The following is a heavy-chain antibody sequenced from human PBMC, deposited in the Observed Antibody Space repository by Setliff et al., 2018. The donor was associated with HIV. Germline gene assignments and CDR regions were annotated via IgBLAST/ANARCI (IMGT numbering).Heavy chain of an antibody. CDR1: DGSFSGYY. CDR3: VRQGAVTGHSFDA. J-gene: IGHJ4*02. V-gene: IGHV4-34*01. CDR2: INHSGST. D-gene: IGHD6-19*01. Sequence: SETLSLTCAVYDGSFSGYYWSWIRQPPGKGLEWIGEINHSGSTNYSPSLKSRVTISVDTSKNQFSLKLSSVTAADTAIYYCVRQGAVTGHSFDAWGPGALVTVSS.